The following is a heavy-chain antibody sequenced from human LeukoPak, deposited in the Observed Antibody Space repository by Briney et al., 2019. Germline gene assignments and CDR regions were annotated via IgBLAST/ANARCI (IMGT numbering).Heavy chain of an antibody. J-gene: IGHJ4*02. Sequence: GGSLRLSCAASGFTFTSHVMHWVRQAPGKGLQYVSGISMNVQTTYYAGSVKGRFTISRDSSKNTVYLQMNSLTAEDTAVYYCVREGLERRTNFDYWGQGTLVSVSS. CDR1: GFTFTSHV. CDR3: VREGLERRTNFDY. D-gene: IGHD1-1*01. CDR2: ISMNVQTT. V-gene: IGHV3-64D*06.